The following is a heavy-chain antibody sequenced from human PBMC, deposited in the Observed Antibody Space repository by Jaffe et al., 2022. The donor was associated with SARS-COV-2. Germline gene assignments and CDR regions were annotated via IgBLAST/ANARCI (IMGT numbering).Heavy chain of an antibody. Sequence: QVQLVESGGGVVQPGRSLRLSCAASGFTFSSYAMHWVRQAPGKGLEWVAVISYDGSNKYYADSVKGRFTISRDNSKNTLYLQMNSLRAEDTAVYYCARSGVYCSGGSCYSAEYFQHWGQGTLVTVSS. CDR1: GFTFSSYA. V-gene: IGHV3-30*04. CDR2: ISYDGSNK. J-gene: IGHJ1*01. D-gene: IGHD2-15*01. CDR3: ARSGVYCSGGSCYSAEYFQH.